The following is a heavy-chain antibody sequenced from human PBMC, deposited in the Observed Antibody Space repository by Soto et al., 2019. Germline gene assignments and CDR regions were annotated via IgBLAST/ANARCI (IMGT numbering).Heavy chain of an antibody. CDR2: ISGSGGST. CDR1: GFTFSSYA. D-gene: IGHD1-26*01. Sequence: TGGSLRLSCAASGFTFSSYAMSWVRQAPGKGLEWVSAISGSGGSTYYADSVKGRFTISRDNSENTLYLQMNSLRAEDTAVYYCAKDPTGSYPRWGYWGQGTLVTVSS. V-gene: IGHV3-23*01. J-gene: IGHJ4*02. CDR3: AKDPTGSYPRWGY.